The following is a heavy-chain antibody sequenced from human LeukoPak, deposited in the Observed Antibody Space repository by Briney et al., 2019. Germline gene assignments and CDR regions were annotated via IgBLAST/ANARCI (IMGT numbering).Heavy chain of an antibody. Sequence: GASVKVSCKASGGTFSSYGINWVRQAPGQGLEWMGGIIPIFGTENYAQRFQGRVTITTDESTSTTYMELTSLRSDDTAIYYCATTALHLAGINHGWWFDPWGQGTLVTVSS. V-gene: IGHV1-69*05. J-gene: IGHJ5*02. CDR2: IIPIFGTE. CDR3: ATTALHLAGINHGWWFDP. D-gene: IGHD3-16*02. CDR1: GGTFSSYG.